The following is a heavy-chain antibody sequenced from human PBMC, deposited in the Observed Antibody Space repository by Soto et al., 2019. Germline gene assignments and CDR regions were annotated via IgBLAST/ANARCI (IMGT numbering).Heavy chain of an antibody. J-gene: IGHJ5*02. D-gene: IGHD2-15*01. CDR3: ARHKSGSDWLDP. Sequence: SETLSLTCTVSGGSISDISYCWGWIRQPPGKGLQWIGCMFYSGATYYNPSLKNRVTLSVDTSNNEFSLKLVSVTAPDPAVYYCARHKSGSDWLDPWGQGTLVTVSS. CDR1: GGSISDISYC. CDR2: MFYSGAT. V-gene: IGHV4-39*01.